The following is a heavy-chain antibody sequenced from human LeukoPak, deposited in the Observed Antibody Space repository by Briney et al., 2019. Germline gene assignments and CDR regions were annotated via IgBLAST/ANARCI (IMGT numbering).Heavy chain of an antibody. CDR2: ITYSGST. D-gene: IGHD6-19*01. Sequence: SETLSLTCTVSGGSISNYFWSWIRQPPGKGLEWIGFITYSGSTDHNPSLKSRVTISVDASKNQFSLKLASVTAADTAVYYCVRHTTSGWYQVVYWGQGTLVTVSS. CDR1: GGSISNYF. V-gene: IGHV4-59*01. J-gene: IGHJ4*02. CDR3: VRHTTSGWYQVVY.